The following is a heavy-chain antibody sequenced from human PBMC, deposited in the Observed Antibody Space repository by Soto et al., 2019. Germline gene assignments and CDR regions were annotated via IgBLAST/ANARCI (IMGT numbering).Heavy chain of an antibody. CDR1: GYTFSSYA. J-gene: IGHJ4*02. CDR2: INAGYGNT. D-gene: IGHD7-27*01. Sequence: ASVNVSCKASGYTFSSYAMHWVRQAPGQRLEWMGWINAGYGNTKSSQKFQDRVTISRDTSASTAYMELTSLRSEDTAVYYCARDTGDGNFAGWGQGTPVTVSS. V-gene: IGHV1-3*01. CDR3: ARDTGDGNFAG.